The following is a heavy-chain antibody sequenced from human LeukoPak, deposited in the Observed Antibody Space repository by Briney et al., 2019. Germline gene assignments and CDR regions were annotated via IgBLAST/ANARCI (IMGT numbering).Heavy chain of an antibody. CDR3: ARHLPYGYGLFDP. CDR2: IYSSGRT. Sequence: SETLSLTCTVSSSLINNYYWHWIRQPAGKGLEWIGRIYSSGRTNYNPSLTSRVTMSVDTSKNQFSLKLSSVTAADTAVYYCARHLPYGYGLFDPWGQGTLVTVSS. CDR1: SSLINNYY. V-gene: IGHV4-4*07. J-gene: IGHJ5*02. D-gene: IGHD5-12*01.